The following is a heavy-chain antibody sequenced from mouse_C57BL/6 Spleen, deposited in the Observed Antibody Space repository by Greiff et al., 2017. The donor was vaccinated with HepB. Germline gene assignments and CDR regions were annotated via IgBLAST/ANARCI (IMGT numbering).Heavy chain of an antibody. CDR1: GFTFSSYA. CDR3: ARDSIYDGYAGFDY. CDR2: ISAGGSYT. V-gene: IGHV5-4*01. D-gene: IGHD2-3*01. J-gene: IGHJ2*01. Sequence: EVKVVESGGGLVKPGGSLKLSCAASGFTFSSYAMSWVRQTPEKRLEWVATISAGGSYTYYPDNVKGRFTISRDNAKNNLYLQMSHLKSEDTAMYYCARDSIYDGYAGFDYWGQGTTLTVSS.